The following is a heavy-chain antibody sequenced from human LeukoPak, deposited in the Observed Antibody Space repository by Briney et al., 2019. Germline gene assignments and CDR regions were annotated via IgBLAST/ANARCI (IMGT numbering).Heavy chain of an antibody. CDR3: ARGYSSSWFDP. D-gene: IGHD6-13*01. Sequence: SETLSLTCAVYGGSFSGYYWSWIRQPPGKGLEWIGEINHSGSTNYNLSLKSRVTISVDTSKNQFSLKLSSVTAADTAVYYCARGYSSSWFDPWGQGTLVTVSS. CDR2: INHSGST. V-gene: IGHV4-34*01. CDR1: GGSFSGYY. J-gene: IGHJ5*02.